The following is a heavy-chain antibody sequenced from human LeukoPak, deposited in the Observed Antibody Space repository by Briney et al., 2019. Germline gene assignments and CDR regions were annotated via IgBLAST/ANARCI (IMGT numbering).Heavy chain of an antibody. CDR1: GGSISSGSYY. CDR2: INHSGTT. V-gene: IGHV4-61*09. Sequence: PSQTLSLTCTVSGGSISSGSYYWSWIRQPAGKGLEWIGEINHSGTTNYNPSLKSRVTMAVDTSKNQFSLKLSSVTAADTAVYYCARLFPPHYYDSSAPPGGHWYFDLWGRGTLVTVSS. CDR3: ARLFPPHYYDSSAPPGGHWYFDL. J-gene: IGHJ2*01. D-gene: IGHD3-22*01.